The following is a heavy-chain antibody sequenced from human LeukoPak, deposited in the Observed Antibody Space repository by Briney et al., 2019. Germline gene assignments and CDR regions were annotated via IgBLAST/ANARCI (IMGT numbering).Heavy chain of an antibody. CDR2: ILYDGSNK. CDR1: GFTFSSYG. V-gene: IGHV3-30*18. CDR3: AKDPYIDY. Sequence: SGGSLRLSCAASGFTFSSYGMHWVRQAPGKGLEWVAVILYDGSNKYYADSVKGRFTISRDNSKNTLYLQMNSLRAEDTAVYYCAKDPYIDYWGQGTLVTVSS. J-gene: IGHJ4*02.